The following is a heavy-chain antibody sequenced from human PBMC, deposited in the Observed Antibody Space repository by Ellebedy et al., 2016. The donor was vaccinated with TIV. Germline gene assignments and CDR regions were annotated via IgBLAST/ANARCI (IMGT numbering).Heavy chain of an antibody. D-gene: IGHD2-21*02. J-gene: IGHJ4*02. V-gene: IGHV4-59*01. CDR1: GGSISSYY. CDR3: ARGALYCGGDCYIDY. Sequence: SETLSLTCTVSGGSISSYYWSLIRQPPGKGLEWIGYIYYSGSTNYNPSLKSRVTISVDTSKNQFSLKLSSVTAADTAVYYCARGALYCGGDCYIDYWGQGTLVTVSS. CDR2: IYYSGST.